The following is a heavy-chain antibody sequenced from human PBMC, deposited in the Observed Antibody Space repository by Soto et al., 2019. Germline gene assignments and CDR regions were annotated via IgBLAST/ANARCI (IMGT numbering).Heavy chain of an antibody. J-gene: IGHJ4*02. CDR3: ARVDEKGY. CDR2: ISSSSSYI. V-gene: IGHV3-21*01. CDR1: GVTFSSYS. Sequence: EVPLVESGGGLVKPGGSLRLSCAASGVTFSSYSMNRVRQAPGKGLEWVSSISSSSSYIYYADSVKGRFTISRDNAKNSLYLQMNSLRAEDSAVYYCARVDEKGYRGQGTLVTVSS.